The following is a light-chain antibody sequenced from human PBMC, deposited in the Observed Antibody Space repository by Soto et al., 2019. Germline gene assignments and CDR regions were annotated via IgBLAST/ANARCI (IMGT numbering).Light chain of an antibody. CDR2: GAS. CDR1: QSVNNDY. Sequence: ETVLTQSPGTLSLSPGERATLSCRATQSVNNDYLAWYQQRPGLAPRLLIFGASGRATGIPDRFSSSGSGTDFTLTISRLEPEDFAIYYCQQYGTSPLTFGGGTKVDNK. J-gene: IGKJ4*01. CDR3: QQYGTSPLT. V-gene: IGKV3-20*01.